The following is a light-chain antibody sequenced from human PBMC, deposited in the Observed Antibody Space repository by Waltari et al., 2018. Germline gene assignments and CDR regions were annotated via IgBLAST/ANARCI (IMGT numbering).Light chain of an antibody. CDR1: SSNIGSNY. V-gene: IGLV1-51*01. Sequence: QSVLTQPPSVSAAPGQRVTISCSGSSSNIGSNYVSWYQQPPGTAPKLLIYDNVKRPSGIPDRFSGSKSGTSATLGITGLQTGDEADYYCGTWDFSLSAGVFGGGTKLTVL. J-gene: IGLJ2*01. CDR2: DNV. CDR3: GTWDFSLSAGV.